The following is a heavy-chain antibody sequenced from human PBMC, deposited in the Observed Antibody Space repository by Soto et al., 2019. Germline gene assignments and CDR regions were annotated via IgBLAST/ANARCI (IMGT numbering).Heavy chain of an antibody. CDR2: ISGSGGST. J-gene: IGHJ4*02. CDR1: GFTFSSYA. CDR3: AKDHRGSPSQYLDY. V-gene: IGHV3-23*01. Sequence: GGSLRLSCAASGFTFSSYAMSWVRQAPGKGLEWVSAISGSGGSTYYADSVKGRFTISRDNSKNTLYLQMNSLRAEDTAVYYCAKDHRGSPSQYLDYWGQGTLVTVSS.